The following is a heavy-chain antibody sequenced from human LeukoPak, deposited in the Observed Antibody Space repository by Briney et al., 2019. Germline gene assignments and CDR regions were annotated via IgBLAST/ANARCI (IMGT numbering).Heavy chain of an antibody. J-gene: IGHJ6*03. CDR3: ARQDALGKFPPPYYMDV. Sequence: SETLSLTCTVSGGSIRSYYWNWIRHPPGKGLEWIGYISETGSINYNSSLENRVTLSLDRSKSQISLNLRSATVADTAVYYCARQDALGKFPPPYYMDVWGKGTTVIVS. V-gene: IGHV4-59*08. CDR2: ISETGSI. D-gene: IGHD1-26*01. CDR1: GGSIRSYY.